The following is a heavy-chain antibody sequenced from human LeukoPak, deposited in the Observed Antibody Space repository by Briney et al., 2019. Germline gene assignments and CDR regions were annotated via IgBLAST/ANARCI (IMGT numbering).Heavy chain of an antibody. J-gene: IGHJ4*02. V-gene: IGHV3-21*01. CDR3: ARGEYGSGSYHIDY. Sequence: GGSLRLSCAASGFTFSSYSMNWVRQAPGKGLEWVSSITSSSSYIYYADSVKGRFTISRDNAKNSLYLQMNSLRAEDTAVYYCARGEYGSGSYHIDYWGQGTLVTVSS. D-gene: IGHD3-10*01. CDR1: GFTFSSYS. CDR2: ITSSSSYI.